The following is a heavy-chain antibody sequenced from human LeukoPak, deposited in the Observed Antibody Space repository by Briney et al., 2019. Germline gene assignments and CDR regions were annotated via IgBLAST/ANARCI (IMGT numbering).Heavy chain of an antibody. J-gene: IGHJ4*02. CDR1: GGSISSGDYY. V-gene: IGHV4-30-4*08. D-gene: IGHD6-19*01. CDR3: ARVSGRWLVYYFDY. Sequence: SETLSLTCTVSGGSISSGDYYWSWIRQPPGKGLEWIGYIYYSVSTYYNPSLKSRVTISVDTSKNQFSLKLRSVTAADTAVYYCARVSGRWLVYYFDYWGQGTLVTVSS. CDR2: IYYSVST.